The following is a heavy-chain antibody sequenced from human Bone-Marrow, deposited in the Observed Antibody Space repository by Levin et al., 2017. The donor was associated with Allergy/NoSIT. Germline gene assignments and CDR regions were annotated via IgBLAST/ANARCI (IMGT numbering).Heavy chain of an antibody. J-gene: IGHJ4*02. Sequence: GESLKISCAASGFTFSDAWMSWVRQAPGKGLEWVGRIKSKIDGGTTDYAAPVKGRFTISRDDSKNTLYLQMNSLKTEDTAVYYCTTVGYSYGSHWGQGTLVTVSS. CDR2: IKSKIDGGTT. CDR3: TTVGYSYGSH. D-gene: IGHD5-18*01. V-gene: IGHV3-15*01. CDR1: GFTFSDAW.